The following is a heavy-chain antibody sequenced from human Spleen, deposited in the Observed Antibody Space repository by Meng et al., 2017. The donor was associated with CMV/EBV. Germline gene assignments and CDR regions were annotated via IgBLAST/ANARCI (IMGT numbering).Heavy chain of an antibody. CDR1: GSGFTFNRYW. Sequence: LSLTCAASGSGFTFNRYWMHWVRQPPGGGLEWLSRVDNHGSDTIYADSVKGRFTVSRDNANNMIYLQMDNLRDEDTALYYCARDTPHNAFDPWGQGTLVTVSS. CDR2: VDNHGSDT. CDR3: ARDTPHNAFDP. V-gene: IGHV3-74*01. D-gene: IGHD2-15*01. J-gene: IGHJ5*02.